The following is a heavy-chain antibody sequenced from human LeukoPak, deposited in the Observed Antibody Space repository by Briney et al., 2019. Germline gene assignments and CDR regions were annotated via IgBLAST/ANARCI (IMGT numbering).Heavy chain of an antibody. D-gene: IGHD2-2*02. CDR2: INSDGSTT. CDR1: GFTFTTYS. J-gene: IGHJ6*02. Sequence: PGGSLRLSCAASGFTFTTYSMNWVRQAPGKGLVWVSSINSDGSTTSYADSVKGRFTTSRDNAKNTLYLQMNSLRGEDTAVYYCARRYCTSTSCYTFGMDVWGRGTTVTVSS. V-gene: IGHV3-74*01. CDR3: ARRYCTSTSCYTFGMDV.